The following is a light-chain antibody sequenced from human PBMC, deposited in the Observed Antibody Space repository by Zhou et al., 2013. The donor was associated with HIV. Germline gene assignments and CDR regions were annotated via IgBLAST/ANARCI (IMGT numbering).Light chain of an antibody. CDR3: QQSYSSSPFT. Sequence: DIQMTQSPSSLSASVGDRVTITCRASQSISSYLNWYQQKPGKAPKLLIYGASSLQSGVPSRFSGSGSGTDFTLTISSLQPEDLGTYYCQQSYSSSPFTFGPGTRVHVK. CDR1: QSISSY. J-gene: IGKJ3*01. V-gene: IGKV1-39*01. CDR2: GAS.